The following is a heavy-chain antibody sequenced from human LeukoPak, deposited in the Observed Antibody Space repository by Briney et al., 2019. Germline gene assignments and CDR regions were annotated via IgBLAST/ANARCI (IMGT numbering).Heavy chain of an antibody. CDR2: ISGFNGYT. CDR1: DYTFTSYG. D-gene: IGHD1-1*01. J-gene: IGHJ3*02. V-gene: IGHV1-18*01. Sequence: ASVKVSCKASDYTFTSYGITWVRQAPGQGLEWMGWISGFNGYTNYPQKLQGRVIMTTDTSTSTAYMELRSLRSDDTAVYYCARGRTHRYNWNSRKSDAFDIWGQGTMVTVSS. CDR3: ARGRTHRYNWNSRKSDAFDI.